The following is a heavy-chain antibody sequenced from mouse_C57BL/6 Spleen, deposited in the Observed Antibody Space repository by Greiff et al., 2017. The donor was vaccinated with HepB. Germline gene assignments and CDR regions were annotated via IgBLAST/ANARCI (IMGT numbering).Heavy chain of an antibody. D-gene: IGHD1-1*01. J-gene: IGHJ1*03. CDR2: IYPGSGNT. CDR1: GYTFTDYY. Sequence: VQLQQSGAELVRPGASVKLSCKASGYTFTDYYINWVKQRPGQGLEWIARIYPGSGNTYYNEKFKGKASLTAEKSSSTAYMQLSSLTSEDSAVYFCARDYGSGYFDVWGTGTTVTVSS. V-gene: IGHV1-76*01. CDR3: ARDYGSGYFDV.